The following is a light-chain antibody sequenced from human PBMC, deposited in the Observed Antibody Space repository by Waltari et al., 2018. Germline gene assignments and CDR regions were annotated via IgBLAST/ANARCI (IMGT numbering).Light chain of an antibody. J-gene: IGKJ2*01. CDR1: QSVSSS. CDR3: QQYGSSPHT. Sequence: EIVLTHSPGTLSLSPGERATLSCRASQSVSSSLAWYQQKPGQAPRRLIYGASNRATGIPDRFSGSGSGTDFTLTISRLEPEDFVVYYCQQYGSSPHTFGQGTKLEIK. CDR2: GAS. V-gene: IGKV3-20*01.